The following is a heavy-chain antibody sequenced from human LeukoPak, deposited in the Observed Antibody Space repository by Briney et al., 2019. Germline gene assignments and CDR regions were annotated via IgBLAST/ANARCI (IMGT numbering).Heavy chain of an antibody. J-gene: IGHJ4*02. V-gene: IGHV1-69*06. Sequence: PSVKGCCTAAERTVSRYAIRLVSQPPGRGLEWMGGILPIFGTANYAQKLQGRVTITADKSTSTAYMELSSLRSEDTAVYYCARARYCSSTSCSSFDYWGQGTLVTVSS. CDR1: ERTVSRYA. CDR2: ILPIFGTA. CDR3: ARARYCSSTSCSSFDY. D-gene: IGHD2-2*01.